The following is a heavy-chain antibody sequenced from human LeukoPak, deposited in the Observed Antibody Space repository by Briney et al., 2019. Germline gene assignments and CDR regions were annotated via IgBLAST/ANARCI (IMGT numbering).Heavy chain of an antibody. J-gene: IGHJ5*02. CDR1: GYTFTSYD. Sequence: EASVKVSCKASGYTFTSYDINWVRQATGQGLEWMGWMNPINGNTGYAQKFQGRVTMTRDTSIRTAYMELSSLRSDDTAVYYCARAPRAWGYNPWGQGTLVTVSS. V-gene: IGHV1-8*01. CDR3: ARAPRAWGYNP. D-gene: IGHD5-18*01. CDR2: MNPINGNT.